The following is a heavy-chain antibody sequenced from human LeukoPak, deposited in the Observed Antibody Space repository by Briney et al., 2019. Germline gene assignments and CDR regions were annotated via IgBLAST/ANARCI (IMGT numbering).Heavy chain of an antibody. D-gene: IGHD5-18*01. J-gene: IGHJ4*02. CDR3: AKVKHNYGQTPDY. CDR2: ISGSGGGT. CDR1: GFTFSSYA. Sequence: GGSLRLSCTVSGFTFSSYAMSWVRQAPGKGLEWVSAISGSGGGTYYADSVKGRFTISRDNSKNTLYLQMNSLTAEDTAVYYCAKVKHNYGQTPDYWGQGTLVTVSS. V-gene: IGHV3-23*01.